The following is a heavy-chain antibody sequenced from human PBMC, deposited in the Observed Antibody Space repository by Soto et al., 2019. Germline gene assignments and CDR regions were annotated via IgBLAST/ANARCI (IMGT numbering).Heavy chain of an antibody. V-gene: IGHV3-7*01. D-gene: IGHD6-25*01. J-gene: IGHJ4*02. CDR2: IKEDGSEK. Sequence: EVKLVESGGGLVQPGESLRLSCAASGFICSNYLMNWVRQAPGKGLDWVANIKEDGSEKYYVDSVNGRFTISRDNAKNSLYLEMTRPRADDTAIYYCAREKRANGYFDYWGQGTRVTVS. CDR3: AREKRANGYFDY. CDR1: GFICSNYL.